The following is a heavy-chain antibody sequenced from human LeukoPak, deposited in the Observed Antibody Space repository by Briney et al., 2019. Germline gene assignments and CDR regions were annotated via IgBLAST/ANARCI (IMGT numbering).Heavy chain of an antibody. J-gene: IGHJ4*02. CDR2: ISSYNDNT. V-gene: IGHV1-18*01. CDR3: ARDTYYYDSSGYFDY. Sequence: ASVKVSCKASGYTFTNYGISWVRQAPGRGLEWMGWISSYNDNTHYAQKLQGRVTMTTDTSTSTAYMELRSLRSDDTAVYYCARDTYYYDSSGYFDYWGQGTPVTVSS. D-gene: IGHD3-22*01. CDR1: GYTFTNYG.